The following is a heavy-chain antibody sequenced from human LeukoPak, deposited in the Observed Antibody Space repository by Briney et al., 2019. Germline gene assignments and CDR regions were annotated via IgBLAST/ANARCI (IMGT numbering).Heavy chain of an antibody. V-gene: IGHV3-66*01. CDR3: TREQVVVGRGYYGMDV. J-gene: IGHJ6*02. D-gene: IGHD2-2*01. CDR1: GFTVSSNY. Sequence: GGSLRLSCTASGFTVSSNYMNWVRQAPGKGLEWVSVMYSGGSTFYGDSVKGRFTISRDNSMNTLYLQMNSLRVDDTAVYYCTREQVVVGRGYYGMDVWGQGTTVTVSS. CDR2: MYSGGST.